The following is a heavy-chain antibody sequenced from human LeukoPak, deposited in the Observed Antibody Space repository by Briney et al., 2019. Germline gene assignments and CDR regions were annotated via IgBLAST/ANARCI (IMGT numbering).Heavy chain of an antibody. D-gene: IGHD3-22*01. CDR2: INPNSGGT. Sequence: AASVKVSCKASGYTFTGYYMHWVRQAPGQGPEWMGWINPNSGGTDYAQKFQGRVTRTRDTSISTAYMEVSRLRSDDTAVYYCARDYYDSSGYSRFDPWGQGTLVTVSS. CDR1: GYTFTGYY. J-gene: IGHJ5*02. CDR3: ARDYYDSSGYSRFDP. V-gene: IGHV1-2*02.